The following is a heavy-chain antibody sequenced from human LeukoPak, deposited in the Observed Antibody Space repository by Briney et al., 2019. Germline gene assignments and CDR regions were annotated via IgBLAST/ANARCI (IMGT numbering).Heavy chain of an antibody. V-gene: IGHV1-69*13. CDR3: ARALGYDSSGYSDY. CDR1: GGTFSSYA. J-gene: IGHJ4*02. D-gene: IGHD3-22*01. CDR2: IIPIFGTA. Sequence: ASVKVSCEASGGTFSSYAISWVRQAPGQGLEWMGGIIPIFGTANYAQKFQGRVTITADESTSTAYMELSSLRSEDTAVYYCARALGYDSSGYSDYWGQGTLVTVSS.